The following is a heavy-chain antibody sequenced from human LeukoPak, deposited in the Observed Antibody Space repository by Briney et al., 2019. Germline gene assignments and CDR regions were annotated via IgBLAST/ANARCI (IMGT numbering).Heavy chain of an antibody. D-gene: IGHD2-15*01. CDR2: ISGSGSTT. Sequence: GGSLRLSCAASGFTFSSYAMNWVRQAPGKGLEWVSAISGSGSTTYYADSVKGRFAISRDNSKNTLFLQMNSLTAEDTAIYSCARPRLEYCSGGSCFDAFDIWGQGTMVTVSS. J-gene: IGHJ3*02. CDR3: ARPRLEYCSGGSCFDAFDI. V-gene: IGHV3-23*01. CDR1: GFTFSSYA.